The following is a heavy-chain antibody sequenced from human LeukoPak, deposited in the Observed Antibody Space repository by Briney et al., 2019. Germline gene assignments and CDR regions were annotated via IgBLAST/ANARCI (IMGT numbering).Heavy chain of an antibody. J-gene: IGHJ4*02. V-gene: IGHV1-8*01. CDR3: ARGRFYRGGNGVVGY. Sequence: ASVKVSCKASGYTFTSYDINWVRQATGQGLEWMGWMNPNSGNTGYAQKFQGRATMTRNTSISTAYMELSSLRSEDTAVYYCARGRFYRGGNGVVGYWGQGTLVTVSS. CDR2: MNPNSGNT. D-gene: IGHD4-23*01. CDR1: GYTFTSYD.